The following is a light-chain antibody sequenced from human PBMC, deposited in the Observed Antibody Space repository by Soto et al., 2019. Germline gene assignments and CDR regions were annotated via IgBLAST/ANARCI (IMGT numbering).Light chain of an antibody. J-gene: IGLJ3*02. V-gene: IGLV1-40*01. Sequence: QSVLTQPPSVSGAPGQRVTISCTGSSSNIGAGYDVHWYQQLPGTAPKLLIYGNSNRPSGVPDRFSGSKSGTSASLAITGLQAEDEADYYCQSYHSGLSAWVFGGGTKLTVL. CDR2: GNS. CDR3: QSYHSGLSAWV. CDR1: SSNIGAGYD.